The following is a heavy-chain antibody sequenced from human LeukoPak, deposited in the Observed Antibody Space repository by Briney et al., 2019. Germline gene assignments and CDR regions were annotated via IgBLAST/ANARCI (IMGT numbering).Heavy chain of an antibody. CDR1: GFTFSNYA. Sequence: GGSLRLSCAASGFTFSNYAMNWVRQAPGKGLEWVSLISGSTGSTYYADSVKGRFTISRDNSKNTLYLEMNSLRAEDTAVYYCAKGPVSGFRSPFDSWGQGTLVTVSS. D-gene: IGHD1-26*01. V-gene: IGHV3-23*01. CDR2: ISGSTGST. J-gene: IGHJ4*02. CDR3: AKGPVSGFRSPFDS.